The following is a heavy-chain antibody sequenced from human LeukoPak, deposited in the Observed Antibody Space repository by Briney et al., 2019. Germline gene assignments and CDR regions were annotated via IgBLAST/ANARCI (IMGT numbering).Heavy chain of an antibody. J-gene: IGHJ4*02. CDR2: ITGGGEST. D-gene: IGHD2-2*01. CDR1: GFTFEASA. V-gene: IGHV3-23*01. CDR3: AMNIRGQLLCGLNY. Sequence: GSLRLSCAASGFTFEASAMSWVRQAPGKGLEWVAVITGGGESTYYADSVKGRFTISRDNSKRTLFLQVNSLRAEDTAVYFCAMNIRGQLLCGLNYWGQGIVVTVSS.